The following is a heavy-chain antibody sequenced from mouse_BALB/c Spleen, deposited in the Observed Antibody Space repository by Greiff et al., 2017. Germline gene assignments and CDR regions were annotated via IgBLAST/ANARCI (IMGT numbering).Heavy chain of an antibody. CDR1: GYTFTSYW. V-gene: IGHV1-55*01. CDR3: TRPNWDEDWFAY. Sequence: LQESGDDLVKPGASVKLSCKASGYTFTSYWINWIKQRPGQGLEWIGRIAPGSGSTNYDEKFKSKATLTVDTSSSTAYMQLSSLTSEDSAVYYCTRPNWDEDWFAYWGQGTLVTVSA. CDR2: IAPGSGST. J-gene: IGHJ3*01. D-gene: IGHD4-1*01.